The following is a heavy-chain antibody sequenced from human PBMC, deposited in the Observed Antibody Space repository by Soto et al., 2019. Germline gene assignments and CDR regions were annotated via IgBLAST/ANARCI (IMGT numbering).Heavy chain of an antibody. CDR2: IGYDGSNK. CDR1: GFTFSSYG. CDR3: AKGHPGCSGGSCYSHLDY. Sequence: GGSLRLSCAASGFTFSSYGMHWVRQPQGTGMEGVAVIGYDGSNKYYADSVKGRFTISRDNSKNTLYLQMNSPRAEDTAVYYCAKGHPGCSGGSCYSHLDYWGQGTLVTVSS. J-gene: IGHJ4*02. D-gene: IGHD2-15*01. V-gene: IGHV3-33*06.